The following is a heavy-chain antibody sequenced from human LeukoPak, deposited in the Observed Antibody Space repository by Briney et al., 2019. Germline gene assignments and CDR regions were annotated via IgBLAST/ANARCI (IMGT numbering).Heavy chain of an antibody. V-gene: IGHV3-7*03. J-gene: IGHJ4*02. Sequence: GGSLRLSCAASGFTFGRYWMSWVRQAPGKGLEWVASVKEDGSQKNYADTVEGRFTISRDNAKKSLVLQMNSLRVEDTAIYYCAREAYWGPGTLVTVSS. CDR3: AREAY. CDR2: VKEDGSQK. CDR1: GFTFGRYW.